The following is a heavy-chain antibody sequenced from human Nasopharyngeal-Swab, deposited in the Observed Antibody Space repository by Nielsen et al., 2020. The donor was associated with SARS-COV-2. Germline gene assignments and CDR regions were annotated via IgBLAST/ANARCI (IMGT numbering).Heavy chain of an antibody. D-gene: IGHD6-13*01. CDR2: INHSGST. CDR3: ARCFCPWKAAARWYYMDV. Sequence: RQAPGKGLEWIGEINHSGSTNYNPSLKSRVTISVDTSKNQLSLKLTSVTAADTAVYYCARCFCPWKAAARWYYMDVWGKGTTVTVSS. V-gene: IGHV4-34*01. J-gene: IGHJ6*03.